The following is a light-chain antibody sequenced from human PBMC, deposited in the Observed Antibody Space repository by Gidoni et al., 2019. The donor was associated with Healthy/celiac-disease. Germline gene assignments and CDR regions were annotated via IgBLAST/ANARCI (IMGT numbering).Light chain of an antibody. CDR1: QSVSSY. J-gene: IGKJ5*01. CDR3: QQRSNWAIT. CDR2: DAS. V-gene: IGKV3-11*01. Sequence: EIVLTQSPATLSLSPGERATISCRASQSVSSYLAWYQQKPGQAPRLLIYDASNSATGIPARFSGSGSGTDFTLPISSLEPEDFAVYYCQQRSNWAITFGQGTRLEIK.